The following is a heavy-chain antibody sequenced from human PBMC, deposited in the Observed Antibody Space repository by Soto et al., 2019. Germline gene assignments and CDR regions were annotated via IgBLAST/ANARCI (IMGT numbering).Heavy chain of an antibody. J-gene: IGHJ6*02. Sequence: ASVKVSCKASGYTFTSYAMHWVRQAPGQRLEWIGWINAGNGNTKYSQKFQGRVTITRDTSASTAYMELSSLRSEDTAVYYCARVVGLSGSYLWDYYYYGMDVWGQGTTVTVSS. V-gene: IGHV1-3*01. CDR3: ARVVGLSGSYLWDYYYYGMDV. CDR2: INAGNGNT. CDR1: GYTFTSYA. D-gene: IGHD1-26*01.